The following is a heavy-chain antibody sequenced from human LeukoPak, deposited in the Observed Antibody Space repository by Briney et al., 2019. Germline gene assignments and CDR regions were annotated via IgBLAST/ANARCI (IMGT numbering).Heavy chain of an antibody. V-gene: IGHV3-30-3*01. D-gene: IGHD3-22*01. J-gene: IGHJ4*02. Sequence: GTSLRLSCAASGCTFSSYAMRWVRQAPGKGLEWMGVISSNGSNEYYADSVKGRFTISRDNSKNTLYRQMNSLRAEDTAVYYCARDRNYYDSSGCLDYWGQGTLVTVYS. CDR3: ARDRNYYDSSGCLDY. CDR1: GCTFSSYA. CDR2: ISSNGSNE.